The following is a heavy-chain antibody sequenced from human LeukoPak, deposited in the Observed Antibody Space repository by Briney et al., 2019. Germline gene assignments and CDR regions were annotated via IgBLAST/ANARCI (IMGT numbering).Heavy chain of an antibody. J-gene: IGHJ4*02. V-gene: IGHV3-30-3*01. D-gene: IGHD3-10*01. CDR2: TSNDGSNK. CDR3: ARGGALLWFGASFDY. Sequence: GRSLRLSCAASGFTFNTYTMHRVRQAPDRGLEWVAVTSNDGSNKFYVDSVKGRFTISRDNSKNTLYLQMNSLRAEDTAVYYCARGGALLWFGASFDYWGQGTLVTVSS. CDR1: GFTFNTYT.